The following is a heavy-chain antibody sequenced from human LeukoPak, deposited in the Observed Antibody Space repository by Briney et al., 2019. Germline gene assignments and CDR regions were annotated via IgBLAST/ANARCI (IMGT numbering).Heavy chain of an antibody. CDR2: ISHSGST. Sequence: PSGTLSLTCTVSGDSISSHKWWWCWVRQPPGKGLEWIGEISHSGSTSYNPSLKSRVTIAADKSKNQFSLSLTSVTAADTAVYYCARGANYNWDSWGQGTLVTVSS. J-gene: IGHJ4*02. D-gene: IGHD1-20*01. CDR1: GDSISSHKW. V-gene: IGHV4-4*02. CDR3: ARGANYNWDS.